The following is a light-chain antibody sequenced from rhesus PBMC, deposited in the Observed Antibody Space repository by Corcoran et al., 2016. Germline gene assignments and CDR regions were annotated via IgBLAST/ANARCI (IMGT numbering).Light chain of an antibody. CDR2: KAS. Sequence: DIQMTQSPSSLSASVGDTVTITCRASQGISSWLAWYQQKPGKAPKLLIYKASSLQSGVPSRISGSGTGTDFTLTISSLQSEDFATYYCHQYSSRPPTFGGGTKVELK. CDR3: HQYSSRPPT. V-gene: IGKV1-22*01. J-gene: IGKJ4*01. CDR1: QGISSW.